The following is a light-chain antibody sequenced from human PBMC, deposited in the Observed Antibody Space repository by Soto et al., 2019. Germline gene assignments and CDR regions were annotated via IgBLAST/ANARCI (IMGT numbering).Light chain of an antibody. V-gene: IGLV2-8*01. CDR3: SSYAGSNNRA. CDR1: SSDVGGYNY. Sequence: QSALTQPPSASGSPGQSATISCTGTSSDVGGYNYVSWYQQHPGKAPKLMIYEVSRRPSGVPDRFSGSKSGNTASLTVSGLQAEDEADYYCSSYAGSNNRALGTGTKVT. CDR2: EVS. J-gene: IGLJ1*01.